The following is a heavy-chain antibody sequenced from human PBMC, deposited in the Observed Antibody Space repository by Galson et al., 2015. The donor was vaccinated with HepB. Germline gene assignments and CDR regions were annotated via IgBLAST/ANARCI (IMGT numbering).Heavy chain of an antibody. CDR3: ARVFTRYGAGNWFDP. J-gene: IGHJ5*02. CDR2: IYYSGST. D-gene: IGHD4/OR15-4a*01. V-gene: IGHV4-39*07. Sequence: LSLTCIVSGGSISSNSHYWGWIRQPPGKGLEWIGSIYYSGSTYYKPSLKSRVTISIDTSKNQFSLKLSSVTAADTAVYYCARVFTRYGAGNWFDPWGQGTLVTVSS. CDR1: GGSISSNSHY.